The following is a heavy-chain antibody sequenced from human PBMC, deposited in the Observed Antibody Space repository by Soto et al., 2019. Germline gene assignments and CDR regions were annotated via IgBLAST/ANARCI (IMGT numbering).Heavy chain of an antibody. J-gene: IGHJ4*02. Sequence: QVQLQESGPGLVKPSQTLSLTCTVSGGSISSGGYYWSWIRQHPGKGLEWIGYMYYSESNYYDPSIKSQVTISVDTSKNQFSLKLSSVTAADTAVYYCARGTVTTNFDFWGQGTLVTVSS. CDR1: GGSISSGGYY. D-gene: IGHD4-17*01. CDR3: ARGTVTTNFDF. CDR2: MYYSESN. V-gene: IGHV4-31*01.